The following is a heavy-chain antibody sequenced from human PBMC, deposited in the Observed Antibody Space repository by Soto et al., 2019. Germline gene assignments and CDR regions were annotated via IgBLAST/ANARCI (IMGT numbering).Heavy chain of an antibody. D-gene: IGHD6-13*01. CDR2: IYHSGST. V-gene: IGHV4-4*02. CDR3: ARDTIAAADYYYYYGMDV. J-gene: IGHJ6*02. Sequence: TLSLTCAVSGGSISSSNWWSWVRQPPGKGLEWIGEIYHSGSTNYNPSLKSRVTISVDKSKNQFSLKLSSVTAADTAVYYCARDTIAAADYYYYYGMDVWGQGTTVTVSS. CDR1: GGSISSSNW.